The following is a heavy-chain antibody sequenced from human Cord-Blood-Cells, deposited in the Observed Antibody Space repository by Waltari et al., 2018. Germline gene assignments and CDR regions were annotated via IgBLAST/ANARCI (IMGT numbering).Heavy chain of an antibody. CDR2: INQSGST. V-gene: IGHV4-34*01. D-gene: IGHD3-3*01. CDR1: PGVFSGYF. Sequence: VLPQQWRAGLLKPSETLSPTPAVQPGVFSGYFTCWLRHPTGKALEWIGEINQSGSTNYKSSLNSRVTISVDTSKNQFSLKLSSVTATNTAVYYCARVLRFLEWLVAYWGQGTLVTVSS. J-gene: IGHJ4*02. CDR3: ARVLRFLEWLVAY.